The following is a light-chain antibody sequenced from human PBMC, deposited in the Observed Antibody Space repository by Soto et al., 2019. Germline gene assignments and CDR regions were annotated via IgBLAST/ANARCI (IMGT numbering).Light chain of an antibody. V-gene: IGLV2-8*01. CDR2: EVS. J-gene: IGLJ2*01. Sequence: QSALTQPPSASGSPGQSVTISCTGTSSDVGDYNYVSWYQQHPGKAPKLMIYEVSKRPSGVPDRFSGSKSGNTASLTVSGLQAEDEADYYCSAYAGSNSVVFGGGTKVTVL. CDR3: SAYAGSNSVV. CDR1: SSDVGDYNY.